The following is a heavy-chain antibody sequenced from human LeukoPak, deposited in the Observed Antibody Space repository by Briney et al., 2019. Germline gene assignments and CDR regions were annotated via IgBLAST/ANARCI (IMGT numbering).Heavy chain of an antibody. CDR3: ARDLSSYYDSRGYCRFDY. J-gene: IGHJ4*02. D-gene: IGHD3-22*01. CDR1: GFTFSNYN. CDR2: ISSSSSYI. V-gene: IGHV3-21*01. Sequence: GGSLRLSCAASGFTFSNYNMNWVRQAPGRGLEWVSSISSSSSYIYYADSVKGRFTISRDNAKNSLFLQMNSLRVEDTAVYYCARDLSSYYDSRGYCRFDYWGRGTLVTVSS.